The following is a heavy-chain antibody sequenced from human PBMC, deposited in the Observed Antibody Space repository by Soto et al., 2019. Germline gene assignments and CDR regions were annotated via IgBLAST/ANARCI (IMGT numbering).Heavy chain of an antibody. D-gene: IGHD1-1*01. CDR1: GFTFSSYA. V-gene: IGHV3-23*01. Sequence: VSLRLSCAASGFTFSSYAMSWVRQAPGKGLEWVSAISGSGVSTYYADSVKGRFTISRDNSKNTLYLQMNSLRAEDTAVYYCAEEPPWTHYFDYWGQGTLVTVSS. J-gene: IGHJ4*02. CDR3: AEEPPWTHYFDY. CDR2: ISGSGVST.